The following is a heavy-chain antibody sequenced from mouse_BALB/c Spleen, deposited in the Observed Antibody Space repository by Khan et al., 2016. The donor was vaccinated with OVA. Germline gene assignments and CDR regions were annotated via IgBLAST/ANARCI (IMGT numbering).Heavy chain of an antibody. CDR1: GDSISSVY. CDR3: ARSTYRYAFVY. D-gene: IGHD2-12*01. Sequence: EVQLQESGPSLVKPSQTLSLTCSATGDSISSVYWNWIRKFPENKLEYMGYIIYTGYTYYNPSLQSRLSITRHTSKNQYYLQLNSVTEEDTATYYCARSTYRYAFVYWGQGTLVTVSA. V-gene: IGHV3-8*02. CDR2: IIYTGYT. J-gene: IGHJ3*01.